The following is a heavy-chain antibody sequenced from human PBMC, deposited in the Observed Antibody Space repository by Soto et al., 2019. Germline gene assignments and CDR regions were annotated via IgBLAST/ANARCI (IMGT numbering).Heavy chain of an antibody. D-gene: IGHD1-7*01. J-gene: IGHJ4*02. Sequence: SETLSLTCTVSGVSISSGNYYLSWIRQPPGKGLEWIGFISYSGSTYYSASLKSRFTISVDTSKNQFSLNLSFVTAADTAVYYCATMGTPATGLYYFDYWGQGTLVTVSS. V-gene: IGHV4-30-4*01. CDR1: GVSISSGNYY. CDR3: ATMGTPATGLYYFDY. CDR2: ISYSGST.